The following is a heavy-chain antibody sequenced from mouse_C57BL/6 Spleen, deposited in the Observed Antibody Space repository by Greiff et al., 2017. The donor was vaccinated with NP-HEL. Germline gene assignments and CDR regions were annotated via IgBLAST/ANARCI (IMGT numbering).Heavy chain of an antibody. V-gene: IGHV1-81*01. CDR1: GYTFTSYG. CDR2: IYPRSGNT. Sequence: QVQLQQSGAELARPGASVKLSCKASGYTFTSYGISWVKQRTGQGLEWIGEIYPRSGNTYYNEKFKGKATLTADKSSSTAYMELRSLTSEDSAVYFCARSDGSYFDYWGQGTTLTLSS. CDR3: ARSDGSYFDY. J-gene: IGHJ2*01. D-gene: IGHD1-1*02.